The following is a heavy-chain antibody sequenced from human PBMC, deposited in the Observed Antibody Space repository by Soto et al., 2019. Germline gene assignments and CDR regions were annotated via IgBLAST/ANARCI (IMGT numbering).Heavy chain of an antibody. CDR2: IYYSGST. CDR3: ARIAVAGTEYNWFDP. J-gene: IGHJ5*02. Sequence: SETLSLTCTVSGGSISSSSYYWGWIRQPPGKGLEWIGSIYYSGSTYYNPSLKSRVTISVDTSKNQFSLKLSSVTAADTAVYYCARIAVAGTEYNWFDPWGQGTLVTVSS. V-gene: IGHV4-39*01. CDR1: GGSISSSSYY. D-gene: IGHD6-19*01.